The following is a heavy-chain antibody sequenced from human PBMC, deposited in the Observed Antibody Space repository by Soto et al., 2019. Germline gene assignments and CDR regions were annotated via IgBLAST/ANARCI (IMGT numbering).Heavy chain of an antibody. CDR1: GFTFSNAL. Sequence: GGSLRLSCTASGFTFSNALMNWVRQAPGKGLEWVGRVKSKIDGGTTEYAAPLKGRFTISRDDSKSTLYLQMNSLKTDDTAVYYCTTDPLVPDWGQGTLVTVSS. CDR3: TTDPLVPD. J-gene: IGHJ4*02. CDR2: VKSKIDGGTT. D-gene: IGHD6-6*01. V-gene: IGHV3-15*07.